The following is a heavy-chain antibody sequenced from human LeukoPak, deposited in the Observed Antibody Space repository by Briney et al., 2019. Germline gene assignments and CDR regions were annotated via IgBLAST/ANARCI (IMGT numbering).Heavy chain of an antibody. CDR3: ARHMPWELPPGAYDY. Sequence: SETLSLTCTVSGGSISSYYWSWIRQPPGRGLEWIGYIYYSGSTNYNPSLKSRVTISVDTSKNQFSLKLTSVTAADTAVYFCARHMPWELPPGAYDYWGQGSLVTVSS. D-gene: IGHD1-26*01. J-gene: IGHJ4*02. CDR1: GGSISSYY. V-gene: IGHV4-59*08. CDR2: IYYSGST.